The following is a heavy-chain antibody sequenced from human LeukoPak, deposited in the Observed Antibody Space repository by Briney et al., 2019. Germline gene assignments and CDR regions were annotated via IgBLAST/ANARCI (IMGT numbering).Heavy chain of an antibody. V-gene: IGHV4-59*08. D-gene: IGHD3-22*01. CDR1: GGSISSYY. J-gene: IGHJ6*02. CDR3: ARHLISYDSTEDYYYGMDV. CDR2: IYYSGST. Sequence: SETLSLTCTVSGGSISSYYWSWIRQPPGKGLEWIGYIYYSGSTNYNPSLKGRVTISVDTSKNQFSLKLSSVTAADTAVYYCARHLISYDSTEDYYYGMDVWGQGTTVTVSS.